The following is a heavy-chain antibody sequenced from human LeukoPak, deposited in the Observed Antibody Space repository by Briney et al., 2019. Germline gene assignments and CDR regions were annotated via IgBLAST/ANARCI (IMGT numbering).Heavy chain of an antibody. CDR2: ISASSSSI. Sequence: PGGSLRLSCAASGFTFSGYSMNWVRQAVGKGLEWVSYISASSSSIYYADSVKGRFTISRDNAKNSLYLQMNSLRDEDTAVYYCARVSDYSNYFDFWGQGTLVTVSS. D-gene: IGHD4-11*01. CDR3: ARVSDYSNYFDF. V-gene: IGHV3-48*02. J-gene: IGHJ4*02. CDR1: GFTFSGYS.